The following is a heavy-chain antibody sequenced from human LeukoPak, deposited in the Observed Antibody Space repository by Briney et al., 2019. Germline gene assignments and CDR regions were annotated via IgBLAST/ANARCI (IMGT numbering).Heavy chain of an antibody. CDR1: GFTFSSYA. V-gene: IGHV3-23*01. CDR3: ANEVRPNDY. D-gene: IGHD2-2*01. Sequence: GGSLRLSCAASGFTFSSYAMSWVRQAPGKGLEWVSSISISGGTTYYADSVKGRYTISRENSKSTLYLQMNNLRADDTAVYYCANEVRPNDYWGQGTLVTVSS. CDR2: ISISGGTT. J-gene: IGHJ4*02.